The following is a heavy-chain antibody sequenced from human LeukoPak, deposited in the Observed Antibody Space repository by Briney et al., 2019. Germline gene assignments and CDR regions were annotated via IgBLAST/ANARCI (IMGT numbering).Heavy chain of an antibody. Sequence: GGSLRLSCAASGFTVSSNYMSWVRQAPGKGLEWVSSITSTSSHTYYADSVKGRFTISRDNAKNSLYLQMKSLRAEDTAVYYCASFMTAVSISDYWGQGTLVTVSS. D-gene: IGHD4-17*01. CDR3: ASFMTAVSISDY. CDR2: ITSTSSHT. J-gene: IGHJ4*02. CDR1: GFTVSSNY. V-gene: IGHV3-21*01.